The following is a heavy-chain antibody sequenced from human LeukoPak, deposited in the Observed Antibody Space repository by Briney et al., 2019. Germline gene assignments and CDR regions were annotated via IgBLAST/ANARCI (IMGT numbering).Heavy chain of an antibody. V-gene: IGHV3-7*01. CDR2: IKQDGSEK. J-gene: IGHJ5*02. Sequence: PGGSLRLSCAASGFTFSSYWMSWVRQAQGKGLEWVANIKQDGSEKYYVDSVKGRFTISRDNAKNSLYLQMNSLRAEDTAVYYCARDYYGSGVFWIDPWGQGTLVTVSS. CDR1: GFTFSSYW. CDR3: ARDYYGSGVFWIDP. D-gene: IGHD3-10*01.